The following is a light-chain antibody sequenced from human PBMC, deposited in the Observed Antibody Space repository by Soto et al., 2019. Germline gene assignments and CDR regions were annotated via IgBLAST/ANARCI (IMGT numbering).Light chain of an antibody. CDR2: DAS. J-gene: IGKJ4*01. Sequence: DIQMTQSPSTLSASVGDRVTITCRASQSISSWLAWYQQKPGKAPKLLIHDASSLESGVPSSFSGSGSGTEFTLTISSLQPDDFATYYCQQYNSFPLTFGGGTTVEL. CDR1: QSISSW. V-gene: IGKV1-5*01. CDR3: QQYNSFPLT.